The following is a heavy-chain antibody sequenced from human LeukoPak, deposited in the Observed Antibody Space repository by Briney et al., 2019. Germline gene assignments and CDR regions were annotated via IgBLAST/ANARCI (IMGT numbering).Heavy chain of an antibody. J-gene: IGHJ5*02. V-gene: IGHV4-34*01. CDR3: ARGGNIWSGLLGRNWFDP. CDR1: GGSFRGYY. Sequence: TSETLSLTCAVYGGSFRGYYWSWIRQPPGTGLEWIGEVNHSGSTNYNPSLKSRVTISKDTSKNQFSLKLSSVTAADTAVYYCARGGNIWSGLLGRNWFDPWGQGTLVTVSS. D-gene: IGHD3-3*01. CDR2: VNHSGST.